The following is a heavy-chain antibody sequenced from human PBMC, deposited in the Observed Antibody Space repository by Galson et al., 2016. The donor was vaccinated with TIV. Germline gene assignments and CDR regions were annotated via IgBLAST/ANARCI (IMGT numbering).Heavy chain of an antibody. CDR1: GFIVDDNY. D-gene: IGHD3-22*01. Sequence: LRLSCAASGFIVDDNYLTWIRQAPGKGLEWVSVIYGDGRTYYTDSVRGRFTISRDSSKNTLYLQMKSLRAEDTAVYYCARDRYYDARGYYYYYYGMDVWGQGTTVTVSS. CDR2: IYGDGRT. V-gene: IGHV3-53*01. J-gene: IGHJ6*02. CDR3: ARDRYYDARGYYYYYYGMDV.